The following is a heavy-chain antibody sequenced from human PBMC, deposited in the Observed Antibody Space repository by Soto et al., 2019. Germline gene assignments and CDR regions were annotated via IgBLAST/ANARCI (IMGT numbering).Heavy chain of an antibody. CDR3: ARIYDILTGYPWFDP. J-gene: IGHJ5*02. CDR2: TYYRSKWYN. D-gene: IGHD3-9*01. CDR1: GDSVSSNSAA. V-gene: IGHV6-1*01. Sequence: SQTLSLTCAISGDSVSSNSAAWNWIRQSPSRGLEWLGRTYYRSKWYNDYAVSVKSRITINPDTSKNQFSLKLSSVTAADTAVYYCARIYDILTGYPWFDPWGQGTLVTV.